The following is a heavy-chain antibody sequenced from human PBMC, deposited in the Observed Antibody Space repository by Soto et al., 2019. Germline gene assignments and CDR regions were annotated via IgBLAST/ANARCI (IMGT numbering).Heavy chain of an antibody. V-gene: IGHV4-39*01. CDR3: ASNAGYEYDY. CDR1: GGSISSSSSY. CDR2: IYYSGST. D-gene: IGHD3-9*01. Sequence: PSETLSLTCTVSGGSISSSSSYWGWIRQPPGKGLEWIGYIYYSGSTNYNPSLKSRVTMSVDTSKNQFSLKLSSVSAADTAVYYCASNAGYEYDYWGQGTLVTVSS. J-gene: IGHJ4*02.